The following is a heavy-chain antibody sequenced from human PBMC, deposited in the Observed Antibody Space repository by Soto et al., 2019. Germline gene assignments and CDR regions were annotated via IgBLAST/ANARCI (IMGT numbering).Heavy chain of an antibody. J-gene: IGHJ6*02. CDR1: RGTFSSYA. CDR3: ARDRVKSLSYYYYYGMDV. Sequence: SVKVSCKASRGTFSSYAISWVRQAPVQGLEWMGGIIPIFGTANYAQKFQGRVTITADESTSTAYMELSSLRSEDTAVYYCARDRVKSLSYYYYYGMDVWGQGTTVTVSS. D-gene: IGHD3-10*01. V-gene: IGHV1-69*01. CDR2: IIPIFGTA.